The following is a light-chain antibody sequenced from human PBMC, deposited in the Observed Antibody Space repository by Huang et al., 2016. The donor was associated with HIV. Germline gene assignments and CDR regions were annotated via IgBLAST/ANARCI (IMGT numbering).Light chain of an antibody. CDR2: GAS. CDR3: QQYGRSLT. Sequence: EIVLTQSPGPLSLSPGDRATLSCGASQRVSRSYLAWYQQKPGQAPSLLIFGASSRATDIPDRFSGSGSGTDFILTISRLEPEDFAVYYCQQYGRSLTFGGGTKVEIK. CDR1: QRVSRSY. J-gene: IGKJ4*01. V-gene: IGKV3-20*01.